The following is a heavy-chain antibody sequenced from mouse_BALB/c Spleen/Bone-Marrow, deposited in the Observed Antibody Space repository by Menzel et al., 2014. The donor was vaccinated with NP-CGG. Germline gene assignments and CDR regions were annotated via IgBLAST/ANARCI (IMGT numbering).Heavy chain of an antibody. D-gene: IGHD2-4*01. Sequence: EVHLVESGGGLVKPGGSLKLSCAASGFTFSSYAMSWVRQTPEKRLEWVATISSGGSYTYYPDSVKARFTISRDNAKNTLYLQMSILRSEDTAMYYCARHGITRLLDYWGQGTTLTVSS. J-gene: IGHJ2*01. V-gene: IGHV5-9-3*01. CDR3: ARHGITRLLDY. CDR2: ISSGGSYT. CDR1: GFTFSSYA.